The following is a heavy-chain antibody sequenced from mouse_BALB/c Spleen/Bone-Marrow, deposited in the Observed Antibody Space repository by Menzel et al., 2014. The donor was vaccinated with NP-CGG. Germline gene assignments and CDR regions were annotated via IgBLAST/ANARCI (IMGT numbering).Heavy chain of an antibody. Sequence: QVQLQQSGSVLVRPGASVKLSCKASGYTFTSSWMHWAKQRPGQRLEWIGEFHPNSGNTNYNENFMGKATLTVDTSSSTTYVDLSSLTAEDSAVYYCARHHRYDYYIDFWGQGTTLTVSS. CDR2: FHPNSGNT. J-gene: IGHJ2*01. CDR1: GYTFTSSW. V-gene: IGHV1S130*01. D-gene: IGHD2-14*01. CDR3: ARHHRYDYYIDF.